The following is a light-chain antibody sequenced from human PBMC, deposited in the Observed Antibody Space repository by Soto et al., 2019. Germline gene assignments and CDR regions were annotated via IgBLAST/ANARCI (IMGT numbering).Light chain of an antibody. Sequence: QSVLTQPPSASGTPGQRVTLSCSGSSSNIGTNPVSWYQQFPGTAPKLLIYTNNQRPSGVPDRFSGSKSGTSASLAISGLQSEDEADYYCAAWDDSLNGSWVFGGGTQLTVL. V-gene: IGLV1-44*01. CDR1: SSNIGTNP. CDR3: AAWDDSLNGSWV. J-gene: IGLJ3*02. CDR2: TNN.